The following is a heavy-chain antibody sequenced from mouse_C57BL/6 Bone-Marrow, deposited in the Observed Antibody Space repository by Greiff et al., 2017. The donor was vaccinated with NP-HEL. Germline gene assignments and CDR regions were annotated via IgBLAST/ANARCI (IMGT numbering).Heavy chain of an antibody. V-gene: IGHV1-64*01. J-gene: IGHJ3*01. CDR3: APIYYGFSWFAY. Sequence: VQLQQPGAELVKPGASVKLSCKASGYTFTSYWMHWVKQRPGQGLEWIGMIHPHSGSTNYNEKFKSKATLTVDKSSSTAYMQLRSLTSDDSAVFYCAPIYYGFSWFAYWGQGTLVTVSA. D-gene: IGHD2-2*01. CDR2: IHPHSGST. CDR1: GYTFTSYW.